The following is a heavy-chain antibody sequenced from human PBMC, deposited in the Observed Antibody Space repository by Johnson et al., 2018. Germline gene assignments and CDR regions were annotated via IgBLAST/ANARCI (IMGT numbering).Heavy chain of an antibody. CDR2: ISGSGLNT. CDR1: GLTFSNYP. D-gene: IGHD6-19*01. CDR3: AKEHRIAVVNTVGFDY. V-gene: IGHV3-23*04. Sequence: VQLVQSGGGLVQPGGSLRLSCAASGLTFSNYPMSWVRQAPGKGLEWVSAISGSGLNTYYADSVKGRFTISRDNSKDTLYLQMNSLRAEDTAVYYCAKEHRIAVVNTVGFDYWGQGTLVTVSS. J-gene: IGHJ4*02.